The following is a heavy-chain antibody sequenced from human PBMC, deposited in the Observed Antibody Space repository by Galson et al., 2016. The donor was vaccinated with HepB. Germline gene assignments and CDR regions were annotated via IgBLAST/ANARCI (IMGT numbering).Heavy chain of an antibody. J-gene: IGHJ4*02. Sequence: SLRLSCAASGFIFSSYSMNWFRQAPGKGLEWVSSISGSSEYIHYADSMKGRFTISRDNAKNSRSLQMDSLRAEDTAVYYCAILETSHHARDFEYWGQGILVTVSS. D-gene: IGHD1-7*01. CDR1: GFIFSSYS. V-gene: IGHV3-21*01. CDR3: AILETSHHARDFEY. CDR2: ISGSSEYI.